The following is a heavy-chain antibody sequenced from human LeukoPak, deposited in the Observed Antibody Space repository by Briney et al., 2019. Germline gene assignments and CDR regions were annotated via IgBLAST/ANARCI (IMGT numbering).Heavy chain of an antibody. V-gene: IGHV4-59*01. J-gene: IGHJ4*02. CDR2: IYYSGST. Sequence: PSETLSLTCTVSGGSISSYYWSWIRQPPGKGLEWIGYIYYSGSTNYNPSLKSRVTISVDTSKNQFSLKLSSVTAADTAVYYCARDQSYYDSSGYRGDYFDYWGQGTLVTVSS. CDR1: GGSISSYY. CDR3: ARDQSYYDSSGYRGDYFDY. D-gene: IGHD3-22*01.